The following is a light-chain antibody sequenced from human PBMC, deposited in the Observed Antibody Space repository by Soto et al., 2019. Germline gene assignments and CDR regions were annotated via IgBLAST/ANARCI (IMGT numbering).Light chain of an antibody. V-gene: IGKV3-20*01. J-gene: IGKJ3*01. Sequence: EIVLTQSPGTLSLSPGERATLSCRASQRVSSSYLAWYQQKPGQAPRLLIYGASSRATGIPDRFSGSGSGTDFTLTISRLEPEDFAVYYCQQYSGSPGFTFGPGTKVDIK. CDR3: QQYSGSPGFT. CDR1: QRVSSSY. CDR2: GAS.